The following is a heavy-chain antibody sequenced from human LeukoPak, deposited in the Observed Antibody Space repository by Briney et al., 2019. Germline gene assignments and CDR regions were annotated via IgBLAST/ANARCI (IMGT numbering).Heavy chain of an antibody. J-gene: IGHJ4*02. Sequence: PVGSLRLSCAASGFTFRNHWMHCVRQTPGKGLGCVSRISSDGSSTPYADSVKGRFTISRDNAKNTLYLQMNNLRAEDTAMYYCARDQRVTGRPDIDYWGQGTLVIVSS. V-gene: IGHV3-74*03. CDR3: ARDQRVTGRPDIDY. D-gene: IGHD6-6*01. CDR1: GFTFRNHW. CDR2: ISSDGSST.